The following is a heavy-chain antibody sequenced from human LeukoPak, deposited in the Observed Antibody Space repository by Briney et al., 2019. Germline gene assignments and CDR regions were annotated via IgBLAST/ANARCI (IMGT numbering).Heavy chain of an antibody. V-gene: IGHV4-34*01. J-gene: IGHJ4*02. CDR3: ARDREGGDF. CDR2: INHSGST. Sequence: SETLSLTCGVYGGSFSGYYWSWIRQPPGKGLEWIGEINHSGSTNYNPSLKSRVTISVDTSQNQFSLKLSSVTAADTAVYYCARDREGGDFWGQGTLVTVSS. CDR1: GGSFSGYY. D-gene: IGHD1-26*01.